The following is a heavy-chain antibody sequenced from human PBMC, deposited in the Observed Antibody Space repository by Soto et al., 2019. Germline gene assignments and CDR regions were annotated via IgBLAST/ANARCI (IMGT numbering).Heavy chain of an antibody. Sequence: GGSLRLSCAASGFTFSSYSMNWVRQAPGKGLEWVSSISSSSSYIYYADSVKGRFTISRDNAKNSLYLQMNSLRAEDTAVYYCAREGVAALGYAFAIWGQGTMVTVSS. J-gene: IGHJ3*02. V-gene: IGHV3-21*01. D-gene: IGHD6-6*01. CDR1: GFTFSSYS. CDR2: ISSSSSYI. CDR3: AREGVAALGYAFAI.